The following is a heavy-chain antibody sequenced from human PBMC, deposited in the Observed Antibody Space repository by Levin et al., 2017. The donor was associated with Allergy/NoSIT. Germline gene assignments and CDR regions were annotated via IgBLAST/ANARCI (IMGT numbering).Heavy chain of an antibody. CDR3: ARQLGNFWSGYNYFDY. CDR2: ISSTGSTI. CDR1: GFTFSSYE. V-gene: IGHV3-48*03. J-gene: IGHJ4*02. D-gene: IGHD3-3*01. Sequence: SCAASGFTFSSYEMNWVRRAPGKGLEWVSYISSTGSTIYSADSVKVRFTISRDNAKNSLYLHMNSLRAEDTAVYYCARQLGNFWSGYNYFDYWGQGTLVTVSS.